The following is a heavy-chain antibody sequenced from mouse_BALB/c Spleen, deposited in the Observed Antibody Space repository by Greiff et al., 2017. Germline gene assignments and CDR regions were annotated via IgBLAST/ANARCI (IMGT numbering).Heavy chain of an antibody. J-gene: IGHJ4*01. D-gene: IGHD4-1*01. V-gene: IGHV5-17*02. Sequence: EVMLVESGGGLVQPGGSRKLSCSASGFTFSSFGMHWVRQAPEKGLEWVAYIRSGSSTIYYADTVKGRFTISRDNPKNTLFLQMTSLRSEDTAMYYCARDWGYAMDYWGQGTSVTVAS. CDR2: IRSGSSTI. CDR1: GFTFSSFG. CDR3: ARDWGYAMDY.